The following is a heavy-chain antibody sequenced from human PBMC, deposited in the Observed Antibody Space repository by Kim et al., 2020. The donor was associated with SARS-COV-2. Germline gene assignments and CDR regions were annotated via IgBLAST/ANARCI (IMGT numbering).Heavy chain of an antibody. V-gene: IGHV1-8*01. Sequence: SGNTGYAQKFQGRVPMTRNTSISTADMELSSLGSEDTAVYYCARLVPGDYWGQGTLVTVSS. CDR2: SGNT. CDR3: ARLVPGDY. J-gene: IGHJ4*02.